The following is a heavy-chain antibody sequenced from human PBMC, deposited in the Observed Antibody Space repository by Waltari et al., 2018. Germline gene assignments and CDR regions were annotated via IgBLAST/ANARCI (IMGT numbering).Heavy chain of an antibody. D-gene: IGHD2-2*01. J-gene: IGHJ5*02. CDR3: ARGGEVVPAALLAMMVSGWFDP. CDR1: GYTFTSYG. CDR2: ISAYNGNT. V-gene: IGHV1-18*01. Sequence: QVQLVQSGAEVKKPGASVKVSCKASGYTFTSYGISWVRQAPGQGLEWMGWISAYNGNTNYAQKLQGRVTMTTDTSTSTAYMELRSLRSDDTAVYYCARGGEVVPAALLAMMVSGWFDPWGQGTLVTVSS.